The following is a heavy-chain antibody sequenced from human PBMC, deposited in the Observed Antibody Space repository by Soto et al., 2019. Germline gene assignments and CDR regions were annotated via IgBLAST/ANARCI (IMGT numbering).Heavy chain of an antibody. CDR1: GYTFTSYG. Sequence: GASVKVSCKASGYTFTSYGISWVRQAPGQGLEWMGGIIPIFGTANYAQKFQGRVTITADESTSTAYMELSSLRSEDTAVYYCARGVTILPSYYFDYWGQGTLVTVS. J-gene: IGHJ4*02. V-gene: IGHV1-69*13. D-gene: IGHD3-3*01. CDR3: ARGVTILPSYYFDY. CDR2: IIPIFGTA.